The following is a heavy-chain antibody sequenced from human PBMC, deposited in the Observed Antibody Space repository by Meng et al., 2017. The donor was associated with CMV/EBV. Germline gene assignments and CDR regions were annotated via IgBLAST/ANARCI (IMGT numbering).Heavy chain of an antibody. CDR1: GYTFTSYD. CDR3: ARVTELELDY. D-gene: IGHD1-1*01. J-gene: IGHJ4*02. V-gene: IGHV1-8*01. Sequence: SCQASGYTFTSYDINWVRQATGQGLEWMGWMNPNSGNTGYAQKFQGRVTMTRNTSISTAYMELSGLRSEDTAVYYCARVTELELDYWGQGTLVTVSS. CDR2: MNPNSGNT.